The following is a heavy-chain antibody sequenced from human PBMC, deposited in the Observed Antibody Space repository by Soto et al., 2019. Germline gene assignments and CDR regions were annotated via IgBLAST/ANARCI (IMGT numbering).Heavy chain of an antibody. CDR2: INHSGST. CDR1: GGSFSGYY. Sequence: SETLSLTCAVYGGSFSGYYWSWIRPPPGKGLEWIGEINHSGSTSYNPSLTSRVTISLDTSXHQFSLKLGSVTAADTAVYYCATRTEQGDHEYWVQGTLVT. V-gene: IGHV4-34*01. J-gene: IGHJ4*02. CDR3: ATRTEQGDHEY. D-gene: IGHD1-26*01.